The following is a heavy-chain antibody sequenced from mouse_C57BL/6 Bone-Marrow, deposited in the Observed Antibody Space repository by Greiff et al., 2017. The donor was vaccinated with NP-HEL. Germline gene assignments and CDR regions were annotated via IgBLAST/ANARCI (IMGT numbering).Heavy chain of an antibody. D-gene: IGHD2-4*01. V-gene: IGHV5-4*01. CDR2: ISDGGSYT. CDR3: ARDDYDGGSY. CDR1: GFTFSSYA. J-gene: IGHJ3*01. Sequence: EVHLVESGGGLVKPGGSLKLSCAASGFTFSSYAMSWVRQTPEKRLEWVATISDGGSYTYYPDNVKGRFTISRDNAKNNLYLQMSHLKSEDTAMYYCARDDYDGGSYWGQGTLVTVSA.